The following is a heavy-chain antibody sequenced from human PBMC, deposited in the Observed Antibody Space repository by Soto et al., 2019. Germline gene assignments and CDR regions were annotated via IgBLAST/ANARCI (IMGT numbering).Heavy chain of an antibody. J-gene: IGHJ2*01. CDR3: AREYSGYDRYWYFDL. CDR2: ISAYNGNT. D-gene: IGHD5-12*01. Sequence: QVQLVQSGAEVKKPGASVKVSCKASGYTFTSYGISWVRQAPGQGLEWMGWISAYNGNTNYAQKLQGRVTMTTDTSTSTAYMELRSLRSDDTPVYYCAREYSGYDRYWYFDLWGRGTLVTVSS. V-gene: IGHV1-18*04. CDR1: GYTFTSYG.